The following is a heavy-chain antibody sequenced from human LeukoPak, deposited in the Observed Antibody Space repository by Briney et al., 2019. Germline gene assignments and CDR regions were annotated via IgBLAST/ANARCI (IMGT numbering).Heavy chain of an antibody. D-gene: IGHD1-26*01. CDR3: ATDRNSGKYYDY. V-gene: IGHV3-33*01. Sequence: GGSLRLSCVVSGLRFRNYGMHWVRQAPGKGLEWVAVIYHDGSSQYYADSVKSRFTVSRDNAKNTLYLQMDSLRAEDTAVYYCATDRNSGKYYDYWGQGTLVTVSS. CDR1: GLRFRNYG. CDR2: IYHDGSSQ. J-gene: IGHJ4*02.